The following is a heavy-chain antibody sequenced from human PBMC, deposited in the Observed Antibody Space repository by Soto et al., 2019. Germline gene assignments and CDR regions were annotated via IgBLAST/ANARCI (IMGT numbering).Heavy chain of an antibody. Sequence: SVKVSCKASGGTFSSYAISWVRQAPGQGLEWMGGIIPIFGTANYAQKFQGRVTITADESTSTAYMELSSLRSEDTAVYYCARGQLITGTKYGMDVWGRGTTVTVYS. CDR3: ARGQLITGTKYGMDV. J-gene: IGHJ6*02. V-gene: IGHV1-69*13. CDR1: GGTFSSYA. D-gene: IGHD1-7*01. CDR2: IIPIFGTA.